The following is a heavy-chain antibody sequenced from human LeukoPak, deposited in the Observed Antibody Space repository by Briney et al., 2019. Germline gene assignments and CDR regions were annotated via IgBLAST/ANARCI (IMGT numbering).Heavy chain of an antibody. CDR3: ARGSRADPFDY. Sequence: GGSLRLSCAASGFTFSSYAMHWVRQAPGKGLEWVAVISYDGSNKYYADSVKGRFTISRDNSKNTLYLQMNSLRAEDTAVYYCARGSRADPFDYWGQGTLVTVSS. CDR1: GFTFSSYA. CDR2: ISYDGSNK. V-gene: IGHV3-30-3*01. J-gene: IGHJ4*02. D-gene: IGHD1-26*01.